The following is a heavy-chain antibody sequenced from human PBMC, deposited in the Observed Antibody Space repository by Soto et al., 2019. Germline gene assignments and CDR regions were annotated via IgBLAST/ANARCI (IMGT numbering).Heavy chain of an antibody. Sequence: QVQLVESGGGVVQPGTSLRLSCVTSGFIFNNYALYWVRQAPGKGLEWVASISVDGTKENYADSVKGRCSISRDKSKNTLYLEMNILRGEDTAVYYCAREGVDWQYVDYWDQGTLVTVSS. D-gene: IGHD5-12*01. CDR3: AREGVDWQYVDY. CDR1: GFIFNNYA. J-gene: IGHJ4*02. V-gene: IGHV3-30-3*01. CDR2: ISVDGTKE.